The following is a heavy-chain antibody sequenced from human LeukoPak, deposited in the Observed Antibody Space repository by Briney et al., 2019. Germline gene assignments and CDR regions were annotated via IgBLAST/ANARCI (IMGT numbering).Heavy chain of an antibody. CDR3: ARMLSDYTPDSSWYSKGAFDI. J-gene: IGHJ3*02. Sequence: PSQTLSLTCAVSGGSISSSNWWSWVRQPPGKGLEWIGEIYHSGSTNYNPSLKSRVTISVDKSKNQFSLKLSSVTAADTAVYYCARMLSDYTPDSSWYSKGAFDIWGQGTMVTVSS. CDR2: IYHSGST. D-gene: IGHD6-13*01. V-gene: IGHV4-4*02. CDR1: GGSISSSNW.